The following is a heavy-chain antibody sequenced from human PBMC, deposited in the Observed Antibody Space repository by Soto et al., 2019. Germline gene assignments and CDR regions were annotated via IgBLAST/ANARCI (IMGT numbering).Heavy chain of an antibody. CDR2: INHTGST. Sequence: SETLSLTCTVYGAPFSGYYWTWIRQPPGKGLEWIGEINHTGSTKYNPSLKSRVTISLDTSKNQFSLSLRSVTAADTAVYYCARGREIFGAVTPFEYWGQGTQVT. CDR1: GAPFSGYY. J-gene: IGHJ4*02. CDR3: ARGREIFGAVTPFEY. V-gene: IGHV4-34*01. D-gene: IGHD3-3*01.